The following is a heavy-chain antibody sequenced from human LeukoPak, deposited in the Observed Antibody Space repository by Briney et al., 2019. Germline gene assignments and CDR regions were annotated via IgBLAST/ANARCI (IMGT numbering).Heavy chain of an antibody. Sequence: SETLSLTCTVSGGSISSYYWSWIRQTAGKGLEWIGRIYSSGSTNYNPSLKSRVTMSVDTSKNQFSLRLSSVTAADTAVYYCARDGEWLTSSYYFDYWGQGTLVTVSS. V-gene: IGHV4-4*07. CDR2: IYSSGST. CDR3: ARDGEWLTSSYYFDY. J-gene: IGHJ4*02. CDR1: GGSISSYY. D-gene: IGHD6-19*01.